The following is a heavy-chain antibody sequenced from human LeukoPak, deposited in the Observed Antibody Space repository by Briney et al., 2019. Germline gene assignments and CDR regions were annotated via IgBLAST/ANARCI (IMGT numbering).Heavy chain of an antibody. CDR3: ARDLGHTGYDLYDY. Sequence: GGSLRLSCAVSGINFRGYRMAWVRQAPGKGLEWVANMKQDGSEKYYVDSVKGRFTISRDNAKNSLYLEMNSLRVEGTAVYYCARDLGHTGYDLYDYWGQGTLVTVSS. D-gene: IGHD5-12*01. J-gene: IGHJ4*02. CDR2: MKQDGSEK. V-gene: IGHV3-7*01. CDR1: GINFRGYR.